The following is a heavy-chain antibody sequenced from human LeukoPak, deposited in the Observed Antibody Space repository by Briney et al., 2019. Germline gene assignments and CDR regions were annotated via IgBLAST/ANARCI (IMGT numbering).Heavy chain of an antibody. CDR2: IIPIFGTA. CDR3: AKTLGGLRYFDWLLGY. CDR1: GGTFSSYA. Sequence: SVKVSCKASGGTFSSYAISWVRQAPGQGLEWMGGIIPIFGTANYAQKFQGRVTITADKSTSTAYMELSSLRSEDTAVYYCAKTLGGLRYFDWLLGYWGQGTLVTVSS. J-gene: IGHJ4*02. D-gene: IGHD3-9*01. V-gene: IGHV1-69*06.